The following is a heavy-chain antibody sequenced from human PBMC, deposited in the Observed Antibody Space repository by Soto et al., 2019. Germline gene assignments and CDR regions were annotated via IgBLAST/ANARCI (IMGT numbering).Heavy chain of an antibody. J-gene: IGHJ6*02. CDR3: ARFLGGAGSYYDGQNYNYYNGMDV. CDR2: IIPVFGTA. Sequence: SVKVACKASGVPYNSFAISWVRRAPWQGLEWIGGIIPVFGTATYAQKFKGRVTITAEESTSTAYMELSSLTSEDTAVYYCARFLGGAGSYYDGQNYNYYNGMDVWGQGTTVTVSS. D-gene: IGHD3-10*01. CDR1: GVPYNSFA. V-gene: IGHV1-69*13.